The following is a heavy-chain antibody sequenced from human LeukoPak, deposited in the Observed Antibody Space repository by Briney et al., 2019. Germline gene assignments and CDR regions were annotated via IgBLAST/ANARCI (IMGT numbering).Heavy chain of an antibody. CDR2: IHYSGST. CDR3: AMYDYSGWHYFTY. V-gene: IGHV4-59*01. Sequence: SETLSLTCTVSGGSITTTYSGWIRQPPGKGLELIGYIHYSGSTDYNPSLQSRVTMSTDTSKNQFSLNLSSVTAADTAVYYCAMYDYSGWHYFTYWGQGTLVTVSS. J-gene: IGHJ4*02. D-gene: IGHD3-22*01. CDR1: GGSITTTY.